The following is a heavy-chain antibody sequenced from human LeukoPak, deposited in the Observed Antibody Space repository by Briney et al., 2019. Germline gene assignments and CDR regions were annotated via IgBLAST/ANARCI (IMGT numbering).Heavy chain of an antibody. CDR2: IIPIFGTA. Sequence: SVKVSCKASGGTFSSYAISWVRQAPGQGLEWMGGIIPIFGTANYAQKFQGRVTITTDESTSTAYMELSSPRSEDTAVYYCASGYSSSSAYYYYYMDVWGKGTTVTVSS. CDR3: ASGYSSSSAYYYYYMDV. J-gene: IGHJ6*03. D-gene: IGHD6-6*01. V-gene: IGHV1-69*05. CDR1: GGTFSSYA.